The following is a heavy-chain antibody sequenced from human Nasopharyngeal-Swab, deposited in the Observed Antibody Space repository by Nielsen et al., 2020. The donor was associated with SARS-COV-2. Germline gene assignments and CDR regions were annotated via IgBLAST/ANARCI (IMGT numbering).Heavy chain of an antibody. V-gene: IGHV3-48*02. J-gene: IGHJ6*02. Sequence: GGSLRLSCAASGFTFRSYTLNWVRQAPGKGLEWVSYISSSSTTIYYTGSVRGRFTISRDNAKNSLFLQMNSLRDEDTAVYSCARDIYPGAYGMDVWGQGTTVTVSS. CDR1: GFTFRSYT. D-gene: IGHD2-2*02. CDR2: ISSSSTTI. CDR3: ARDIYPGAYGMDV.